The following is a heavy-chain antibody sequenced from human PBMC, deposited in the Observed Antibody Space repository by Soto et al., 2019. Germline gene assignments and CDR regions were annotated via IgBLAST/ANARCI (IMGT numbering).Heavy chain of an antibody. D-gene: IGHD5-12*01. J-gene: IGHJ6*02. Sequence: EVQLIESGGGWVQPGTSLRVSCVASGFTFHEYAIHWFRQAPGKGLEWVSGISSDGDTIAYADSVQGRFTVFRDNAKNSLYLQMNSLRAEDTALYYCTKGGYDLIYYFGMDVWGQGTTVTVSS. CDR2: ISSDGDTI. CDR1: GFTFHEYA. V-gene: IGHV3-9*01. CDR3: TKGGYDLIYYFGMDV.